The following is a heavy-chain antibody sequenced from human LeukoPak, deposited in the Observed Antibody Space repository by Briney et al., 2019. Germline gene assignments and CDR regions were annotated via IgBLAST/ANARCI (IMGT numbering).Heavy chain of an antibody. Sequence: ASVKVSCKTSGYTFTDYYIHWVRQAPGQGLEWMGWINPNSGETNSAQKFQGRVTMTGDTSISTAYMELRRVTSDDAAVYYCARDRDYSNTERGFDYWGQGTLVTVSS. CDR2: INPNSGET. D-gene: IGHD4-11*01. V-gene: IGHV1-2*02. J-gene: IGHJ4*02. CDR3: ARDRDYSNTERGFDY. CDR1: GYTFTDYY.